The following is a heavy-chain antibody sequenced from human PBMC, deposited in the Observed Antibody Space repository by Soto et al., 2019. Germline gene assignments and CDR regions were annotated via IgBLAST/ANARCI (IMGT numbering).Heavy chain of an antibody. D-gene: IGHD6-13*01. Sequence: GGSLRLSCAASGFTFSSYAMSWVRQAPGKGLEWVSAISGSGGSTYYADSVKGRFTISRDNSKNTLYLQMNSLRAEDTAVYYCAKDRWGIAAAGKDWQIDYWGQGTLVTVSS. J-gene: IGHJ4*02. CDR1: GFTFSSYA. CDR3: AKDRWGIAAAGKDWQIDY. V-gene: IGHV3-23*01. CDR2: ISGSGGST.